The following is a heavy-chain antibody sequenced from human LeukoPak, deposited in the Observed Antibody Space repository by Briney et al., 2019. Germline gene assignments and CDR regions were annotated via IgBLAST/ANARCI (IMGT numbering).Heavy chain of an antibody. CDR2: TGSKAYAGPP. CDR1: GFTFGDYA. CDR3: TRNARDPDM. J-gene: IGHJ3*02. Sequence: GRSLRLSCATSGFTFGDYALSWVRQAPGKGLEWVGFTGSKAYAGPPEYAASVKGRFSISRDDSKTIVYLQMNSLKAEDTAVYYCTRNARDPDMWGRGTMVTVSS. V-gene: IGHV3-49*04.